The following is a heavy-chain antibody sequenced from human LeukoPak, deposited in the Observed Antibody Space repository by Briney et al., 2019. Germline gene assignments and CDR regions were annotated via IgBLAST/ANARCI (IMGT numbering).Heavy chain of an antibody. CDR1: GFTFSSFW. D-gene: IGHD3-22*01. Sequence: PGLSLRLSCAASGFTFSSFWMSWVRQAPGKGLEWVANIKEDGRELYYVDSVKGRFTISRDNAKNSLSLQMNSLRSEDTAVYYCATYLYASSAFDSWGQGTLVTVSS. V-gene: IGHV3-7*05. CDR2: IKEDGREL. J-gene: IGHJ5*01. CDR3: ATYLYASSAFDS.